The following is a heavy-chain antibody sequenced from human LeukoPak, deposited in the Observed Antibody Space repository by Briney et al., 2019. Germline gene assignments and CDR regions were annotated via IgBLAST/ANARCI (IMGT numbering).Heavy chain of an antibody. D-gene: IGHD1-26*01. CDR1: GFTFSDYT. CDR3: AKATGSYPSNPFDY. J-gene: IGHJ4*02. CDR2: ISYGGTNE. Sequence: GRSLRLSCAASGFTFSDYTIHWVRQAPGKGLEWLAVISYGGTNEQYADSVKGRFTISRDISKSTLFLQMNSLRVEDTAVYYCAKATGSYPSNPFDYWGQGTLVTVSS. V-gene: IGHV3-30-3*01.